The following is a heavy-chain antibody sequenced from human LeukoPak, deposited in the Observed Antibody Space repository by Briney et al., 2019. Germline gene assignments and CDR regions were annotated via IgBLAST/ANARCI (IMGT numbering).Heavy chain of an antibody. V-gene: IGHV4-59*08. CDR1: GGSISSYY. D-gene: IGHD2-21*02. CDR2: IYHSGNT. CDR3: ARILVVTAIFDS. J-gene: IGHJ4*02. Sequence: SETLSLTCTVSGGSISSYYWSWIRQPPGKGLEWLGSIYHSGNTHYNPSLKSRVTVSIDTSKNQFSLKLSSVTAADTAVYYCARILVVTAIFDSWGQGTLVTVSS.